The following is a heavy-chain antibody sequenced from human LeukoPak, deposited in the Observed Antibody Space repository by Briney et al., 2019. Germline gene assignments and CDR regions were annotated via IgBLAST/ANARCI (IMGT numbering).Heavy chain of an antibody. CDR3: AGSYYYYMDV. J-gene: IGHJ6*03. CDR2: ISYIGST. Sequence: SETLSLTCTVSGGSISNYYWSWIRQPPGKGLEWIGYISYIGSTNYNPSLKSRVTISEDTSKNQFSLKLSSVTAADTPVYYCAGSYYYYMDVWGKGTTVTVSS. CDR1: GGSISNYY. V-gene: IGHV4-59*01.